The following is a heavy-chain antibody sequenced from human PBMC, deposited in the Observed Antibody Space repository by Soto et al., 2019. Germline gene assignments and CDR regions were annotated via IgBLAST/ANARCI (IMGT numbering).Heavy chain of an antibody. V-gene: IGHV3-21*06. J-gene: IGHJ4*02. CDR2: ITSKTGDQ. D-gene: IGHD3-22*01. CDR1: GFTFNKYS. CDR3: ARDLMPNDRGLGDLAY. Sequence: GSLRLSCAASGFTFNKYSMNWVRQAPGKGLEWVSSITSKTGDQYYADSVKGRFIISRDNTKNSLSLQVTSLRDEDTAVYYCARDLMPNDRGLGDLAYWGQGTLVTV.